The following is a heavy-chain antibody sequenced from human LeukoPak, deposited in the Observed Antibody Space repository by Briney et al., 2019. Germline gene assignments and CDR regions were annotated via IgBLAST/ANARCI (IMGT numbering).Heavy chain of an antibody. D-gene: IGHD5-18*01. CDR2: ISYDGSNK. V-gene: IGHV3-30*03. J-gene: IGHJ4*02. CDR1: GFTFSSYS. Sequence: GGSLRLSCAASGFTFSSYSMNWVRQAQGKGLEWVAVISYDGSNKYYADSVKGRFTISRDNSKNTLYLQMNSLRAEDTAVYYCARADIGVDTAPFDYWGQGTLVTVSS. CDR3: ARADIGVDTAPFDY.